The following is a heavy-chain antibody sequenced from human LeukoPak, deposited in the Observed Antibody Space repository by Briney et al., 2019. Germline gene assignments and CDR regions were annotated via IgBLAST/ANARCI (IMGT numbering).Heavy chain of an antibody. CDR3: ARHGVLLRARFFDY. D-gene: IGHD1-26*01. V-gene: IGHV4-39*01. CDR2: IYYSGST. J-gene: IGHJ4*02. CDR1: GGSISSSSYY. Sequence: SETLSLTCTVSGGSISSSSYYSGWIRQPPGKGLEWIVSIYYSGSTYYNPSLKSRVTISVDTSKNQFSLKLSSVTAADTAVYYCARHGVLLRARFFDYWGQGTLVTVSS.